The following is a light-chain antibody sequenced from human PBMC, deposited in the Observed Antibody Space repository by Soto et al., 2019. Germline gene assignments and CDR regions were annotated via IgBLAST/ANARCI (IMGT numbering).Light chain of an antibody. V-gene: IGKV3-20*01. CDR3: QQYGSSSWT. J-gene: IGKJ1*01. CDR1: QSVSSSY. Sequence: EIVLTQSPATLSLSPGERATLSCRASQSVSSSYLAWYQPSPGQAPRLLIYGASTRATGIPDRFSGSGSGTDFTLTISRLEPEDFAVYYCQQYGSSSWTCGQGTKGDIK. CDR2: GAS.